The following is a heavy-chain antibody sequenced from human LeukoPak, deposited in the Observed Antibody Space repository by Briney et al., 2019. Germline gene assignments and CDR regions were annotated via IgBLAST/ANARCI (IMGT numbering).Heavy chain of an antibody. V-gene: IGHV3-21*01. D-gene: IGHD3-3*01. CDR3: ARQYYDFWSGFYTADYYFDY. CDR2: ISSKSHYI. Sequence: PGGSLRLSCAASGFTFSNFGMNWVRQAPGKGLEGVSSISSKSHYIYYADSVKGRFTISRDNAKNSLYLQMNNLRAEDSAVYYCARQYYDFWSGFYTADYYFDYWGQGTLVTVSS. J-gene: IGHJ4*02. CDR1: GFTFSNFG.